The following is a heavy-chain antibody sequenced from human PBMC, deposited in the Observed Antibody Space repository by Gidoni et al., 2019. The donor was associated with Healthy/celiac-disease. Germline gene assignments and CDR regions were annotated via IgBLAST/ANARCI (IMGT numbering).Heavy chain of an antibody. CDR3: AREGDTAMVLYYYGMDV. V-gene: IGHV4-39*07. D-gene: IGHD5-18*01. Sequence: QLQLQESGPGLVKPSETLSLTCTVSGGSISSSSYYWGWIRPPPGKGLEWIGSIYYSGSTYYNPSLKSRVTISVDTSKNQFSLKLSSVTAADTAVYYCAREGDTAMVLYYYGMDVWGQGTTVTVSS. J-gene: IGHJ6*02. CDR2: IYYSGST. CDR1: GGSISSSSYY.